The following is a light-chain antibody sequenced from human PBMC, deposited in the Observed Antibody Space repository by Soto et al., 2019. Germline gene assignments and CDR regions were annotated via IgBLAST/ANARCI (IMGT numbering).Light chain of an antibody. V-gene: IGKV3-20*01. J-gene: IGKJ2*01. CDR1: QSVSSNY. Sequence: EIVLTQSPGTLSLSPGERATLSCRASQSVSSNYLAWYQQKPGQAPRLLIYGASSRATGIPDTFSGSGSGTDFTLTISRLEPEDFAVYFCQQYGSAPQTFGQGTKLESK. CDR2: GAS. CDR3: QQYGSAPQT.